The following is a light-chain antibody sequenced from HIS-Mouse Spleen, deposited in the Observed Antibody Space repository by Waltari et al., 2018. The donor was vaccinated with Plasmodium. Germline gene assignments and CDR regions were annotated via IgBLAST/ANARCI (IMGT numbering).Light chain of an antibody. V-gene: IGKV3-20*01. Sequence: EIVFTQSPGTLPLSRGERATLSCRASQSVSSSYLAWYQQKPGQAPRLLIYGASSRATGIPDRFSGSGSGTDFTLTISRLEPEDFAVYYCQQYGSSYTFGQGTKLEIK. CDR3: QQYGSSYT. CDR2: GAS. J-gene: IGKJ2*01. CDR1: QSVSSSY.